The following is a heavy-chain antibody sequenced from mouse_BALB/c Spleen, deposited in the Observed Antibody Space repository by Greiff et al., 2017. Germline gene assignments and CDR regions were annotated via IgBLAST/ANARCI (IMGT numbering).Heavy chain of an antibody. CDR1: GYTFTSYW. J-gene: IGHJ2*01. D-gene: IGHD2-3*01. Sequence: QVQLQQSGAELAKPGASVKMSCKASGYTFTSYWMHWVKQRPGQGLEWIGYINPSTGYTEYNQKFKDKATLTADKSSSTAYMQLSSLTSEDSAVYYCARGDGRFDYWGQGTTLTVSS. V-gene: IGHV1-7*01. CDR3: ARGDGRFDY. CDR2: INPSTGYT.